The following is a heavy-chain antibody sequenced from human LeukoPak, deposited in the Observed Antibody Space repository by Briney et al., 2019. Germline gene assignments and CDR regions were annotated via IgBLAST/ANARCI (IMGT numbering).Heavy chain of an antibody. Sequence: GGSLRLSCAASGFTFSDYNMSWVRQAPGKGLEWVSVIYSGGSTYYADSVKGRFTISRDNSKNTLYLQMNSLRAEDTAVYYCAREGIAAAGSGFSDYWGQGTLVTVSS. CDR2: IYSGGST. D-gene: IGHD6-13*01. V-gene: IGHV3-66*01. J-gene: IGHJ4*02. CDR3: AREGIAAAGSGFSDY. CDR1: GFTFSDYN.